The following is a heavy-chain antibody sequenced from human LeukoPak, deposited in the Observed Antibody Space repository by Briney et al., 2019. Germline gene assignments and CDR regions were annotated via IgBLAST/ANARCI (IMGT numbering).Heavy chain of an antibody. CDR2: INHSGTT. CDR1: GGSFSAYY. J-gene: IGHJ5*02. Sequence: SETLSLTCAVYGGSFSAYYWSWSRQPPGKGLEWIGEINHSGTTNYNPSLKSRVTISVDTSENQFSLKLSSVTAADTAVYYCARGPMAGEVPAARGDHWFDPWGQGTLVTVSS. V-gene: IGHV4-34*01. CDR3: ARGPMAGEVPAARGDHWFDP. D-gene: IGHD2-2*01.